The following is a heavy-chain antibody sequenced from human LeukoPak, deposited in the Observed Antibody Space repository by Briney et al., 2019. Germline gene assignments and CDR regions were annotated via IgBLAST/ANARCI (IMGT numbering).Heavy chain of an antibody. CDR1: GGSISSGDYY. J-gene: IGHJ5*02. Sequence: SQTLSLTCTVSGGSISSGDYYWSWIRQPPGKGLEWIGYIYYSGSTYYNPSLKSRVTISVDTSKNQFSLKLSSVTAADTAVYYCARSFGVVLRFDPWGQGTLVTVSS. D-gene: IGHD3-3*01. CDR3: ARSFGVVLRFDP. V-gene: IGHV4-30-4*08. CDR2: IYYSGST.